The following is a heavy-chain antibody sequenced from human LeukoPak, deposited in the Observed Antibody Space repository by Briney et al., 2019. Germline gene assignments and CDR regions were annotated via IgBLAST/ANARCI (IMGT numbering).Heavy chain of an antibody. CDR3: ARAYDSSGLHAFDI. CDR1: GYTFTSYG. D-gene: IGHD3-22*01. J-gene: IGHJ3*02. Sequence: GASVKVSCKASGYTFTSYGISVVRQAPGQGLEWMGWISAYNGNTNYAQKLQGRVTMTTDTSTSTAYMELRSLRSDDTAVYYCARAYDSSGLHAFDIWGQGTMVTVSS. V-gene: IGHV1-18*01. CDR2: ISAYNGNT.